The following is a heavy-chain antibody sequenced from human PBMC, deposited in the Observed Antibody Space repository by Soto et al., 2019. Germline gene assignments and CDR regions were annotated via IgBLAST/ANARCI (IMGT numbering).Heavy chain of an antibody. V-gene: IGHV4-4*02. CDR1: GESISSSHC. CDR2: IYHSGNT. Sequence: PSETLSIICAVSGESISSSHCWSWVRQPPGKGLEWIGEIYHSGNTKYNPSLKSRVTISVDKSKNQFSLKLNSVTAADTAVYYCARENDFWSGPNGLDVWGQGTTVTVSS. J-gene: IGHJ6*02. CDR3: ARENDFWSGPNGLDV. D-gene: IGHD3-3*01.